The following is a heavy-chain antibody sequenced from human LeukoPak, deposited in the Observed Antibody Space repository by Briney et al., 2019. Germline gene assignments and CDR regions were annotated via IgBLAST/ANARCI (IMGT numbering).Heavy chain of an antibody. D-gene: IGHD6-13*01. CDR2: ISATTGGT. CDR1: GFSFSDYA. CDR3: AKDSGSYTSAWYGDFDS. Sequence: GGSLRLSCAVSGFSFSDYAMSWVRQAPGKGLEWVSGISATTGGTYYTDSVKGRFTISRDNSKSTLSLLMNDLGVEDSAVYYCAKDSGSYTSAWYGDFDSWGQGTLVTVSS. V-gene: IGHV3-23*01. J-gene: IGHJ4*02.